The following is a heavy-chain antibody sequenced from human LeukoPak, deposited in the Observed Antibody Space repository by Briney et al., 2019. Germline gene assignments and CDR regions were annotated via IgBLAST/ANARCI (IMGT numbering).Heavy chain of an antibody. CDR1: GGSFGAHF. CDR3: AREASGSPDYFDY. CDR2: ISQSGTT. V-gene: IGHV4-34*01. J-gene: IGHJ4*02. D-gene: IGHD1-26*01. Sequence: SETLSLTCAVSGGSFGAHFWSWIRQSPGRGLEWIGEISQSGTTNYNPSLESRVTISVDTSKNQFSLSLNSVTAADTAVYYCAREASGSPDYFDYWGQGTLVTVSS.